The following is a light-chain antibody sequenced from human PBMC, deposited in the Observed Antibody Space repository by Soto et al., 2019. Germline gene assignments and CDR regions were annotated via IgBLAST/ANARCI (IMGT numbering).Light chain of an antibody. CDR1: QGISRY. V-gene: IGKV1-8*01. CDR3: HKYYIYPRT. Sequence: AIRMTQSPSSFSASTGDRVTITCRANQGISRYLAWYQQKPGKAPKLLIYAASTLQSWVPSRFSGSGSGTDFSLTISRLQSEYIATYYFHKYYIYPRTFGQWTKLEIK. CDR2: AAS. J-gene: IGKJ2*02.